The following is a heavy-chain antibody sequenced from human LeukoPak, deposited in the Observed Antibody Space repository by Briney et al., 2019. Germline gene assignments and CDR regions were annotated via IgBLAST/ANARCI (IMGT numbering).Heavy chain of an antibody. Sequence: GGSLRLSCAASGFTFSYYTMYWVRQAPGRGLEWVSIIGISGGGIHYADSVKGRFTISRDNSKNTLYLQMDSLRAEDTAVYYCAIDPNWGVDYWGQGVLVTVSS. V-gene: IGHV3-23*01. CDR2: IGISGGGI. CDR1: GFTFSYYT. CDR3: AIDPNWGVDY. J-gene: IGHJ4*02. D-gene: IGHD7-27*01.